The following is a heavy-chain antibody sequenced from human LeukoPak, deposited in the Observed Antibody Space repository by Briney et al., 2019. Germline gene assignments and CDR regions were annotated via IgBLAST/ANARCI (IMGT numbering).Heavy chain of an antibody. CDR2: INPNSGGT. Sequence: ASVKVSCMASGYTFTGYYMHWVRQAPGQGLEWMGWINPNSGGTNYAQKFQGRVTMTRDTSISTAYMELSRLRSDDTAVYYCARSYHSSSCYDRGWYYGMDVWGQGTTVTVSS. J-gene: IGHJ6*02. V-gene: IGHV1-2*02. CDR1: GYTFTGYY. CDR3: ARSYHSSSCYDRGWYYGMDV. D-gene: IGHD6-13*01.